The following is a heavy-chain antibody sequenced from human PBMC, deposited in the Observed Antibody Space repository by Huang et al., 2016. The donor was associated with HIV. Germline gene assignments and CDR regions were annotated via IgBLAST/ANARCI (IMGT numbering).Heavy chain of an antibody. CDR3: ARSAYGDLDY. Sequence: LEWMGWMNPNTGNTGFAQSFQGRVTMTRKTSITTAYMELTILTSEDTAVYYCARSAYGDLDYWGLGTLVIVSS. CDR2: MNPNTGNT. V-gene: IGHV1-8*01. D-gene: IGHD4-17*01. J-gene: IGHJ4*02.